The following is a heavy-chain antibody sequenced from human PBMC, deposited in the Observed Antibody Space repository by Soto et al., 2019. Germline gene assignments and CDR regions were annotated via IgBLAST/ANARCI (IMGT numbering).Heavy chain of an antibody. CDR1: RGTFNTSP. CDR2: ILPVFGMV. V-gene: IGHV1-69*01. D-gene: IGHD5-18*01. J-gene: IGHJ6*02. Sequence: VRLAQSGAEVKKPGSSVRVSCQTSRGTFNTSPISCMRQAPGQGLARLGDILPVFGMVNYAKQFQDRLNLTADEYTTSVCVEVSRLTPEDTAVYFCATPHLRGPRDDCRSHPTASVYRYGVGVWGQGTTVIVSS. CDR3: ATPHLRGPRDDCRSHPTASVYRYGVGV.